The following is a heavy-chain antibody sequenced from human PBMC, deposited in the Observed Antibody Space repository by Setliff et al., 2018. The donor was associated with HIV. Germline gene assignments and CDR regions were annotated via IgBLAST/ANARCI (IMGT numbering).Heavy chain of an antibody. D-gene: IGHD3-22*01. J-gene: IGHJ4*02. Sequence: GASVKVSCKASGYTFTEFYVHWVRQAPGEGLEWIGWIYPNTGGTNYAQKFQGRVTITTDESTSTAYMELSSLRSEDTAVYYCASATMIVVVITEYYYDYWGQGTLVTVSS. CDR2: IYPNTGGT. V-gene: IGHV1-2*02. CDR1: GYTFTEFY. CDR3: ASATMIVVVITEYYYDY.